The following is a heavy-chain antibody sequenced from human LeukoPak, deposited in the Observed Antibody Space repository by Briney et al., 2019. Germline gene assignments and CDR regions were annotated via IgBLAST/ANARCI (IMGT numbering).Heavy chain of an antibody. CDR3: TRHDDGREAFDI. J-gene: IGHJ3*02. V-gene: IGHV3-73*01. CDR2: IRSKANSYAT. D-gene: IGHD4/OR15-4a*01. Sequence: PGGSLKLSCAASGFTFSGSAMHWVRQASGKRLEWVGRIRSKANSYATAYAASVKGRFTISRDDSKNTAYLQMNSLKTEDTAVYYCTRHDDGREAFDIWGQGTMVTVSS. CDR1: GFTFSGSA.